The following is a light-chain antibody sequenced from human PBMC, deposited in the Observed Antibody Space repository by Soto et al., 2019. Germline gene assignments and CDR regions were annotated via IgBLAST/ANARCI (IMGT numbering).Light chain of an antibody. V-gene: IGLV2-8*01. CDR3: SSYAGRNNFV. J-gene: IGLJ1*01. CDR1: SSDVDGYNY. Sequence: QSVLCQLPSASGSPGQSLTISYTGTSSDVDGYNYVSWYQQLPGKAPKLMIYAVSKRTSGVPDRFSGSKSGNTASLTVSGLLAEDEADYYCSSYAGRNNFVFGTGTKVTVL. CDR2: AVS.